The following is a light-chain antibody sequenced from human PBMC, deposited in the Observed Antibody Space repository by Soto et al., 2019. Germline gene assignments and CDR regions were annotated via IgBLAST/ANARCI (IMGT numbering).Light chain of an antibody. CDR1: QSVSSY. CDR2: DAS. CDR3: QQPS. Sequence: EIVMTQSPATLSVSPGERATLSCRASQSVSSYLAWYQQKPGQAPRLLIYDASNRATGIPARFSGSGSGTDFTLTISSLEPEDFAVYYCQQPSFGQGTRLEN. V-gene: IGKV3-11*01. J-gene: IGKJ5*01.